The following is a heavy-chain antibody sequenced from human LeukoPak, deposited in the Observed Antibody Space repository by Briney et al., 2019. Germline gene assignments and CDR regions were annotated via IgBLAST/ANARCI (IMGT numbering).Heavy chain of an antibody. D-gene: IGHD3-10*01. CDR1: GGTFSSYA. V-gene: IGHV1-69*13. CDR2: IIPILGTA. CDR3: ARGGSSTFDYMDV. Sequence: GASVKVSCKASGGTFSSYAISWVRQAPGQGLEWMGGIIPILGTANYAQKFQGRVTITADESTSTAYMELSRLRSDDTAVYYCARGGSSTFDYMDVWGKGTTVTVSS. J-gene: IGHJ6*03.